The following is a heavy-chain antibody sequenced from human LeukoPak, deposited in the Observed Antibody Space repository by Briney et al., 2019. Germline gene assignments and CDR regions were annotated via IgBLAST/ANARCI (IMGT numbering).Heavy chain of an antibody. D-gene: IGHD3-22*01. Sequence: GGSLRLSCAASGFTVSTNYMRWVPHAPGKALEWVSSIYSAGSTYRADTVKGRFTISRDNSKSSLYLQMNSLKDEDTAMYYCARASGGYYRFDYWGQGTLVTVSS. J-gene: IGHJ4*02. V-gene: IGHV3-53*01. CDR2: IYSAGST. CDR3: ARASGGYYRFDY. CDR1: GFTVSTNY.